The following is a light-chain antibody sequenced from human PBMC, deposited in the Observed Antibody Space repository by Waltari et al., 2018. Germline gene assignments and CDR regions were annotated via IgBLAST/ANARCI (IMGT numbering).Light chain of an antibody. J-gene: IGLJ1*01. CDR1: ISNIGAGYD. CDR2: GNS. Sequence: QSVLTQPPSVSGAPGQRVTISCTGSISNIGAGYDVHWYQQLPGTAPKLLIYGNSNRPSGVPDRFSGSKSGTSASLAITGLQAEDEADYYCQSYDSSLSGPWVFGTGTKVTVL. V-gene: IGLV1-40*01. CDR3: QSYDSSLSGPWV.